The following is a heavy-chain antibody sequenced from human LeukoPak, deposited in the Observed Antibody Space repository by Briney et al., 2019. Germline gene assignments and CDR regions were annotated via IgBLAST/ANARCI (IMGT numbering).Heavy chain of an antibody. CDR1: GGSISSSSYS. D-gene: IGHD6-19*01. CDR2: SSYTGST. CDR3: STTIRGWYGVGDY. J-gene: IGHJ4*02. Sequence: SETLSLTCTVSGGSISSSSYSWGWIRQPPGKGLEYIGSSSYTGSTYYNPSLKSRVTISVDTSKNQFPLNLNSVTAADTAVYYCSTTIRGWYGVGDYWGQGVLVTVSS. V-gene: IGHV4-39*01.